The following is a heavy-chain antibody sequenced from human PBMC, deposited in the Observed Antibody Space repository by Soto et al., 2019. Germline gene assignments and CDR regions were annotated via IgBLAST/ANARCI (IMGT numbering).Heavy chain of an antibody. V-gene: IGHV4-59*12. CDR1: GGSIGSYY. CDR3: ARVCGGDCHYGMDV. J-gene: IGHJ6*02. Sequence: SETLSLTCTVSGGSIGSYYGSWIRQPPGKGLEWIGYIYYSGITNYNPSLKSRVTISVDTSKNQFSLKLSSVTAADTAVYYCARVCGGDCHYGMDVWGQGTTVTVSS. D-gene: IGHD2-21*02. CDR2: IYYSGIT.